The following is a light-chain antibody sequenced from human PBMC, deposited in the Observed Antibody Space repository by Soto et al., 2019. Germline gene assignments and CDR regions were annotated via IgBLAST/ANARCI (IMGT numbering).Light chain of an antibody. CDR1: SSDVDSNNY. V-gene: IGLV2-14*01. J-gene: IGLJ2*01. Sequence: QSALTQPASVSGSPGQSITISCTGTSSDVDSNNYVSWYQQYPGKAPKLMIYDVSNRPSGVSNRFSGSKSGNTASLTISGLQAEDEAKYYCSSYTSGSIVLFGGGTKLTVL. CDR2: DVS. CDR3: SSYTSGSIVL.